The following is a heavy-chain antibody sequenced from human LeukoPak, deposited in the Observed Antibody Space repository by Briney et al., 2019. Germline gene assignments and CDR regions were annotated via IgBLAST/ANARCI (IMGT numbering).Heavy chain of an antibody. J-gene: IGHJ4*02. CDR1: GFTFINTS. CDR2: IKRMVDGGTI. Sequence: GGSLRPSVAGSGFTFINTSSNWVRQAPAKGLEWGGCIKRMVDGGTIDYAAPVKGRFTVSIDDSICTLYLQMSSLKTEDTAVYCCSAHCRSGALRYWGQGTLVTVSS. V-gene: IGHV3-15*01. CDR3: SAHCRSGALRY. D-gene: IGHD2-21*02.